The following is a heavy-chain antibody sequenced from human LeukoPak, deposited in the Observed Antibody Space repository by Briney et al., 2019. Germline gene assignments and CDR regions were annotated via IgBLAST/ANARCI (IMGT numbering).Heavy chain of an antibody. V-gene: IGHV3-30*02. CDR2: IRSDGSNK. J-gene: IGHJ4*02. Sequence: GGSLRLSCAGSGFSFSSYGMHWVRQAPGKGLEWMAFIRSDGSNKYYADSVKGRFTISRDNSKNTLYLQMNSLRAEDTAVYYCASSDIVADYWGQGTLVTVSS. D-gene: IGHD2-15*01. CDR1: GFSFSSYG. CDR3: ASSDIVADY.